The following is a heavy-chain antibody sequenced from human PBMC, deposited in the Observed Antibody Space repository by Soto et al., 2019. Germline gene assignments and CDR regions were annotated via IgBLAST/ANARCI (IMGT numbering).Heavy chain of an antibody. CDR2: IYHSGST. CDR1: GGSISSNNW. CDR3: ARSYKVTVFDD. J-gene: IGHJ4*02. Sequence: QVQLQESGPGLVKPSGTLSLTCAVSGGSISSNNWWSWVRQPPGKGLEWIGEIYHSGSTNYNPSLTSRVTISVDKSMNQFSLRLSSVTAADTAVYYCARSYKVTVFDDWGQGTLVTVSS. D-gene: IGHD2-21*02. V-gene: IGHV4-4*02.